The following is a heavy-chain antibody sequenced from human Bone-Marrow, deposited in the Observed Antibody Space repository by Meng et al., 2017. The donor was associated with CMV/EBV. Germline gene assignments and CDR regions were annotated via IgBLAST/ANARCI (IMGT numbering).Heavy chain of an antibody. Sequence: SVKVSCKASGGTFSSYTISWVRQAPGQGLEWMGRIIPILGIANYAQKFQGRVTITADKSPSTAYRELSSLRSEDTAVDYCARGRGRDWGQGTLVTVSS. CDR2: IIPILGIA. D-gene: IGHD3-16*01. V-gene: IGHV1-69*02. CDR1: GGTFSSYT. J-gene: IGHJ4*02. CDR3: ARGRGRD.